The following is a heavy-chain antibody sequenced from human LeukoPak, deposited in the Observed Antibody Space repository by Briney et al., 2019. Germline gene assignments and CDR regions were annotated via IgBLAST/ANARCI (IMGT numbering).Heavy chain of an antibody. V-gene: IGHV3-74*01. CDR2: INSDGSST. CDR1: GFTFSSDW. CDR3: ARELYSNYFDY. J-gene: IGHJ4*02. Sequence: GGSLRLSCAASGFTFSSDWMHWVRQAPGKGLVWVSRINSDGSSTSYADSVKGRFTISRDNAKNTLYLQMTSLRAEDTAVYYCARELYSNYFDYWGQGALVTVSS. D-gene: IGHD6-13*01.